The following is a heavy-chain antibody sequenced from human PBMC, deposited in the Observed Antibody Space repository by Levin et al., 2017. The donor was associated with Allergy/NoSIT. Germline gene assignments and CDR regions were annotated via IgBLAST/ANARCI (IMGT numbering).Heavy chain of an antibody. J-gene: IGHJ5*02. CDR2: IYPGDSDT. CDR3: ARQAAYCGGDCYSSNWFDP. V-gene: IGHV5-51*01. Sequence: HGESLKISCKGSGYSFTSYWIGWVRQMPGKGLEWMGIIYPGDSDTRYSPSFQGQVTISADKSISTAYLQWSSLKASDTAMYYCARQAAYCGGDCYSSNWFDPWGQGTLVTVSS. D-gene: IGHD2-21*02. CDR1: GYSFTSYW.